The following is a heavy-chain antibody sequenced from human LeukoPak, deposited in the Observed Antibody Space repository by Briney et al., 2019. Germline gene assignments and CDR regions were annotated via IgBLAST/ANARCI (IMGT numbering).Heavy chain of an antibody. CDR2: ISAYNGNT. Sequence: ASPKVSCKASGYTSTSDSTRSVRQTPREGLEWMGWISAYNGNTNYAQKLQGRVTMTTDTSTSTAYMELRSLSSDETAVYYCARVGWVVVPAAIDVGWFDPWGQGTLVIVSS. J-gene: IGHJ5*02. D-gene: IGHD2-2*01. CDR1: GYTSTSDS. CDR3: ARVGWVVVPAAIDVGWFDP. V-gene: IGHV1-18*01.